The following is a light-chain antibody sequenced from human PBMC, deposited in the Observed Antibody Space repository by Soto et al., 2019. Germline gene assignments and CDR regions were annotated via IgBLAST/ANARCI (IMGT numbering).Light chain of an antibody. Sequence: DIQLTQSPSSLSASVGDRVTITCRASQSISSFLYWYQQKPEKAPTLLIYAASTLQSGVPSRFGGTASGTVFTLTISSLQPEDFATYYCQQYNSYPYTFGQATKVDIK. CDR2: AAS. J-gene: IGKJ2*01. V-gene: IGKV1-39*01. CDR1: QSISSF. CDR3: QQYNSYPYT.